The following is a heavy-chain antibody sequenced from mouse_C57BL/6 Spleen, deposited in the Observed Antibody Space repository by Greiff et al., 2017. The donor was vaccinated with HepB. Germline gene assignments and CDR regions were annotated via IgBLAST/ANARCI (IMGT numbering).Heavy chain of an antibody. J-gene: IGHJ2*01. CDR3: ARENSGRDY. CDR2: IHPNSGST. D-gene: IGHD3-1*01. Sequence: VQLQESGAELVKPGASVKLSCKASGYTFTSYWMHWVKQRPGQGLEWIGMIHPNSGSTNYNEKFKSKATLTVDKSSSTAYMQLSSLTSEDSAVYYCARENSGRDYWGQGTTLTVSS. V-gene: IGHV1-64*01. CDR1: GYTFTSYW.